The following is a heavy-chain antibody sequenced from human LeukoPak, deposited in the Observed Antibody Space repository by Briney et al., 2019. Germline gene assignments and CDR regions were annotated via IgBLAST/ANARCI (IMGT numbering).Heavy chain of an antibody. V-gene: IGHV3-23*01. CDR1: GFTFSSYA. CDR3: AKSGAYYDSSGYYYAGTRVYYYYYMDV. J-gene: IGHJ6*03. CDR2: ISGSGGST. Sequence: GGSLRLSCAASGFTFSSYAMSWVRQAPGKGLEWVSAISGSGGSTYYGDSVKGRFTISRDNSKNTLYLQMNSLRAEDTAVYYCAKSGAYYDSSGYYYAGTRVYYYYYMDVWGKGTTVTISS. D-gene: IGHD3-22*01.